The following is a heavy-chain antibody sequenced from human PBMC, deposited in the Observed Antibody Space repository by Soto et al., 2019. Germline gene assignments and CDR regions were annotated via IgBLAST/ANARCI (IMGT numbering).Heavy chain of an antibody. Sequence: QVQLQESGPGLVKPSQTLSLTCTVSGGSISSGGYYWSWIRQHPGKGVEWIGYIYYSGSTYYNPSLKTRVTISVDTSKNQFSLKPSSVTAADTVVYYCASKGIYGDWYYFDYWGQGTLVTVSS. CDR3: ASKGIYGDWYYFDY. J-gene: IGHJ4*02. CDR1: GGSISSGGYY. V-gene: IGHV4-31*03. D-gene: IGHD4-17*01. CDR2: IYYSGST.